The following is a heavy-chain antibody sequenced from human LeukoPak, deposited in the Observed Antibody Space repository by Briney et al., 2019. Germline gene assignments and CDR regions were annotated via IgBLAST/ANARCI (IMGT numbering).Heavy chain of an antibody. J-gene: IGHJ3*02. V-gene: IGHV3-21*01. Sequence: KSGGSLRLSCAASGFTVSSNYMSWVRQAPGKGLEWVSSISSSSSYIYYADSVKGRFTISRDNAKNSLYLQMNSLRAEDTAVYYCASGGAPDAFDIWGQGAMVTVSS. CDR3: ASGGAPDAFDI. D-gene: IGHD3-16*01. CDR2: ISSSSSYI. CDR1: GFTVSSNY.